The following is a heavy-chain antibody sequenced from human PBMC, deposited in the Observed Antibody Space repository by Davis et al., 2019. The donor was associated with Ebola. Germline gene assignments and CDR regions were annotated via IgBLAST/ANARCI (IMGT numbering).Heavy chain of an antibody. V-gene: IGHV1-18*01. Sequence: ASVKVSCKASGYTFTSYGISWVRQAPGQGLEWMGWISAYNGNTNYAQKLQGRVTMTTDTSTSTAYMELRSLRSDDTAVYYCAREVGAAPGDYYYGMDVWGQGTTVTVSS. J-gene: IGHJ6*02. CDR2: ISAYNGNT. CDR3: AREVGAAPGDYYYGMDV. D-gene: IGHD1-26*01. CDR1: GYTFTSYG.